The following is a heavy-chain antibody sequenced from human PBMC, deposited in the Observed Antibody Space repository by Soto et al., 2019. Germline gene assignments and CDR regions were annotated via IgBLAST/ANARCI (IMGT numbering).Heavy chain of an antibody. CDR1: GFTFSSYG. J-gene: IGHJ4*02. Sequence: GGSLRLSCAASGFTFSSYGMHWVRQAPGKGLEWVAVISYDGSNKYYADSVKGRFTISRDSSKNTLYLQMNSLRAEDTAVYYCAKDRGYSYGVGFDCWGQGTLVTVSS. CDR2: ISYDGSNK. D-gene: IGHD5-18*01. CDR3: AKDRGYSYGVGFDC. V-gene: IGHV3-30*18.